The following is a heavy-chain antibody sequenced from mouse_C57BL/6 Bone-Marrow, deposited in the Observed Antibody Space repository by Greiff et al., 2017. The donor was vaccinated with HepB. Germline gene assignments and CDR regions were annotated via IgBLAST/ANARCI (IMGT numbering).Heavy chain of an antibody. V-gene: IGHV1-81*01. D-gene: IGHD1-1*01. CDR3: ALSSSYAMDY. CDR1: GYTFTSYG. J-gene: IGHJ4*01. Sequence: QVQLQQSGAELARPGASVKLSCKASGYTFTSYGISWVKQRTGQGLEWIGEIYPRSGNTYYNEKFKGKATLTADKSSSTAYMGLRSLTSEDSAVYFCALSSSYAMDYWGQGTSVTVSS. CDR2: IYPRSGNT.